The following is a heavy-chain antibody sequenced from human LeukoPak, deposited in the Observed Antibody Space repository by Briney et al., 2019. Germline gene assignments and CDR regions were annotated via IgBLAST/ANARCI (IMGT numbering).Heavy chain of an antibody. CDR1: GGSISSYY. Sequence: PSETLSLTCTVSGGSISSYYWSWIRQPPGKGLEWIGYIYYSGSTNYNPSLKSRVTISVDTSKNQLSLKLSSVTAADTAVYYCATYCSSTSCYPTLDYWGQGTLVTVSS. D-gene: IGHD2-2*01. CDR2: IYYSGST. V-gene: IGHV4-59*01. CDR3: ATYCSSTSCYPTLDY. J-gene: IGHJ4*02.